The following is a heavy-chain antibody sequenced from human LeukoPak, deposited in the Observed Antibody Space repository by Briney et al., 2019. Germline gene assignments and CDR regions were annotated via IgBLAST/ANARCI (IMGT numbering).Heavy chain of an antibody. Sequence: SVKVSFKASGGTFSSYAISWVRQAPGQGLEWMGGIIPIFGTANYAQKFQGRVTITADESTSTAYMELSSLRSEDTAVYYCASPGRDGYNYYFDYWGQGTLVTVSS. J-gene: IGHJ4*02. CDR2: IIPIFGTA. CDR1: GGTFSSYA. V-gene: IGHV1-69*13. CDR3: ASPGRDGYNYYFDY. D-gene: IGHD5-24*01.